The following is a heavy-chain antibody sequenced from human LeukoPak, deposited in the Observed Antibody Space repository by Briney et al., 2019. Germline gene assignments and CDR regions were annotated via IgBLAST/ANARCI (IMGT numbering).Heavy chain of an antibody. D-gene: IGHD6-13*01. CDR3: AKDRRIAAAGTNYFDY. V-gene: IGHV3-23*01. CDR2: ISGSGSPT. CDR1: GFTFSSYA. J-gene: IGHJ4*02. Sequence: GGSLRLSCAASGFTFSSYAMSWVRQAPGKGLEWVSSISGSGSPTYFADPVKGRFTISRDNSKNTLYLQMNSLRAEDTAVYYCAKDRRIAAAGTNYFDYWGQGTLVTVSS.